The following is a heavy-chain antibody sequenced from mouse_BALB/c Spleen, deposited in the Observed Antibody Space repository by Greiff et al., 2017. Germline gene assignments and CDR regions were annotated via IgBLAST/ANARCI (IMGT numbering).Heavy chain of an antibody. D-gene: IGHD2-1*01. CDR3: ASLYYDNPYYYSMDD. CDR2: IGPGGST. CDR1: GFPLTSYG. V-gene: IGHV2-9*02. Sequence: VMLVESGPGLVAPSQSLSITCTASGFPLTSYGVHWVRQPPGKGLEWLGAIGPGGSTNYNSALMSRLSISKDNTKSQVFLKMNSLQTDDTAMYYCASLYYDNPYYYSMDDWGQGTTVTVSS. J-gene: IGHJ4*01.